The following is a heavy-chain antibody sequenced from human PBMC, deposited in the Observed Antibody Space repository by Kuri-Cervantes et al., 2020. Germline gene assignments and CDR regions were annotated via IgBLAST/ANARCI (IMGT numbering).Heavy chain of an antibody. V-gene: IGHV4-34*01. Sequence: SQTLSLTCAVYGGSFSGYYWSWIRQPPGKGLEWIGSIYYSGSTYYNPSLKSRVTISVDTSKNQFSLKLSSVTAADTAVYYCARQRGDSSGWYSSGDWGQGTLVTVSS. CDR1: GGSFSGYY. CDR3: ARQRGDSSGWYSSGD. J-gene: IGHJ4*02. CDR2: IYYSGST. D-gene: IGHD6-19*01.